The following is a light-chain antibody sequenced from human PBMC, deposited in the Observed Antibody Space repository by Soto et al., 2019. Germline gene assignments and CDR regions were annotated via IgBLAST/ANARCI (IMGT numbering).Light chain of an antibody. CDR3: QQYNNWPRT. V-gene: IGKV3-15*01. J-gene: IGKJ1*01. CDR2: GAS. CDR1: QSISNN. Sequence: EIVMTQSPASLSVSPGDRATLSCRASQSISNNLAWYQQKPGLAPRLLIYGASTRATGIPARFSGSGSGTEFTLTISSLQSEDFAVYYCQQYNNWPRTFGQGTKVDIK.